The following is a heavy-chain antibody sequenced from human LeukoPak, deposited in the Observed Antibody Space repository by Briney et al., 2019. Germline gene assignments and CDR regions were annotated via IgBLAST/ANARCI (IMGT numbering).Heavy chain of an antibody. Sequence: GGSPRLSCAASGFTFSSYAMSWVRQAPGKGLEWVSAISGSGGSTYYADSVKGRFTISRDNSKNTLYLQMNSLRAEDTAVYYCAKDLGYYDSSGPRYWFDPWGQGTLVTVSS. CDR1: GFTFSSYA. D-gene: IGHD3-22*01. V-gene: IGHV3-23*01. J-gene: IGHJ5*02. CDR3: AKDLGYYDSSGPRYWFDP. CDR2: ISGSGGST.